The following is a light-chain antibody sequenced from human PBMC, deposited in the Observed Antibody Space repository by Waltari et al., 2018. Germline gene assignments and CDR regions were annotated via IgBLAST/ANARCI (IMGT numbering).Light chain of an antibody. CDR1: QSIRSW. Sequence: DIQMTQSPSTLSASVGDRVTITCRASQSIRSWLAWYQQKPGKAPKLLIYDASSLESGVPSRFSGSGSGTEFTLTISSLQPDDFATYYCQQYNSYPYTFSQGTKLEIK. CDR3: QQYNSYPYT. CDR2: DAS. V-gene: IGKV1-5*01. J-gene: IGKJ2*01.